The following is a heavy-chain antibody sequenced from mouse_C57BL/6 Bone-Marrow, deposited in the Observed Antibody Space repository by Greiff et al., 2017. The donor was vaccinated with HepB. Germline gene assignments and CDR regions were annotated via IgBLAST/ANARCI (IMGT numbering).Heavy chain of an antibody. CDR1: GFTFTDYY. J-gene: IGHJ3*01. V-gene: IGHV7-3*01. Sequence: EVKLMESGGGLVQPGGSLSLSCAASGFTFTDYYMSWVRQPPGKALEWLGFIRNKANGYTTEYSASVKGRFTISRDNSQSILYLQMNALRAEDRATYYCARDFGQYDGYSFADWGQGTLVTVSA. CDR2: IRNKANGYTT. D-gene: IGHD2-3*01. CDR3: ARDFGQYDGYSFAD.